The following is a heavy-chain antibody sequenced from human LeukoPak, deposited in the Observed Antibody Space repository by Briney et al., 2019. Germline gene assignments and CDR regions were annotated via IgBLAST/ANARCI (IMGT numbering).Heavy chain of an antibody. J-gene: IGHJ6*02. D-gene: IGHD2-2*01. CDR1: GFTFSNYA. V-gene: IGHV3-23*01. CDR2: ISGSGGST. Sequence: GGSLRLSCAASGFTFSNYAMSWVRQAPGKGLEWVSAISGSGGSTYYADSVKGRFTISRDNSKNTLYLQMNSLRAEDTAVYYCAKKESRYCSSTSCVIGMDVWGQGTTVTVSS. CDR3: AKKESRYCSSTSCVIGMDV.